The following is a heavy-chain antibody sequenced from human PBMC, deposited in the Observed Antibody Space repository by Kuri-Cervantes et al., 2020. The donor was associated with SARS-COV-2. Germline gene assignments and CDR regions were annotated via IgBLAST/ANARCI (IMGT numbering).Heavy chain of an antibody. J-gene: IGHJ5*02. V-gene: IGHV3-30-3*01. Sequence: GESLKISCAASGFTFSSYAMHWVRQAPGKGLEGVAVISYDGSNKYYADSVKGRFTISRDNAKNSLYLQMNSLRAEDTAVYYCARGRRVKQQLAFDPWGQGTLVTVSS. D-gene: IGHD6-13*01. CDR2: ISYDGSNK. CDR1: GFTFSSYA. CDR3: ARGRRVKQQLAFDP.